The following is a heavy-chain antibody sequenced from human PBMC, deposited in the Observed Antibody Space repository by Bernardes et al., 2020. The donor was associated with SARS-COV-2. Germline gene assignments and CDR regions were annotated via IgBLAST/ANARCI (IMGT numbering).Heavy chain of an antibody. CDR1: GGTFSSYA. V-gene: IGHV1-69*13. CDR2: IIPIFGTA. CDR3: ARGDIWRRNWFDP. Sequence: SVKVSCKASGGTFSSYAISWVRQAPGQGLEWMGRIIPIFGTANYAQKFQGRVTITADESTSTAYMELSSLRSEDTAVYYCARGDIWRRNWFDPWGQGTLVTVSS. J-gene: IGHJ5*02. D-gene: IGHD3-3*01.